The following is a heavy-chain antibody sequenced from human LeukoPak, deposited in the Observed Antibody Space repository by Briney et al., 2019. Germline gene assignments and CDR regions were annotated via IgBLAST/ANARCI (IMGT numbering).Heavy chain of an antibody. CDR1: GGSVSSGSYY. CDR3: ARGPRYYDILTGYLLRYFDY. CDR2: IYYSGST. V-gene: IGHV4-31*03. D-gene: IGHD3-9*01. J-gene: IGHJ4*02. Sequence: SETLSLTCTVSGGSVSSGSYYWSWIRQPPGKGLEWIGYIYYSGSTYYNPSLKSRVTISVDTSKNQFSLKLSSVTAADTAVYYCARGPRYYDILTGYLLRYFDYWGQGTLVTVSS.